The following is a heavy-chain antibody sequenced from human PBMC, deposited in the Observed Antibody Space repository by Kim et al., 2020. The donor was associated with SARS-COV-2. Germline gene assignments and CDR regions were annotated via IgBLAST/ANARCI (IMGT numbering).Heavy chain of an antibody. J-gene: IGHJ6*01. CDR2: ITYDGSNK. CDR1: GFTFSSYN. Sequence: GGSLRLSCSASGFTFSSYNMHWVRQAPGKGLVWVAGITYDGSNKNYADSVRGRFTVSRDNSKNTLYLQMNSLRAEDTAVYYCARDTCRLGMDVWG. CDR3: ARDTCRLGMDV. V-gene: IGHV3-30*03. D-gene: IGHD2-2*01.